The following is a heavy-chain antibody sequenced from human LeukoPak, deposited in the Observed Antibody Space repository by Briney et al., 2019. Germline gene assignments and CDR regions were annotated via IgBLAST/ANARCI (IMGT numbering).Heavy chain of an antibody. Sequence: PGGSLRLSCAASGFTFSSNGMHWVRQAPGKGLEWVTVIWTDGSNKYYADSVKGRFTIPRDNSKNSLYLQMNNLRAEDTAVYYCARRGSGTYDFDYWGQGTLVTVSS. V-gene: IGHV3-33*01. J-gene: IGHJ4*02. CDR2: IWTDGSNK. CDR3: ARRGSGTYDFDY. D-gene: IGHD3-10*01. CDR1: GFTFSSNG.